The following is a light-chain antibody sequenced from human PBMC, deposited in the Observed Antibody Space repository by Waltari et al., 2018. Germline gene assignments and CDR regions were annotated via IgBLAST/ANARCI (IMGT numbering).Light chain of an antibody. CDR2: KDS. J-gene: IGLJ2*01. CDR1: VLANEY. Sequence: YELTQSPSVSVSQGQTATITCSGDVLANEYTYWYQQKPGQAPVLGIYKDSERPSGIPERLAGASSGTTVTLTIRGVQAEDEADYYCHSVVSGSSLMVFGGGTKLTVL. V-gene: IGLV3-25*03. CDR3: HSVVSGSSLMV.